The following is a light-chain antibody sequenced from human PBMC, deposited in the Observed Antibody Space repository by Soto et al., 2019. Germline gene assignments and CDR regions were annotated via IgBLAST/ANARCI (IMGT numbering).Light chain of an antibody. CDR3: SSYAGANTPVV. CDR2: DVN. V-gene: IGLV2-14*01. Sequence: QSALTQPASVSGSPGQSITISCTGTSSDVGGYNYVSWFQQHPGKAPKLIIYDVNNRPSGVSNRFSASKSGTTASLTISGLQAEDEAEYFCSSYAGANTPVVFGGGTKLTVL. CDR1: SSDVGGYNY. J-gene: IGLJ2*01.